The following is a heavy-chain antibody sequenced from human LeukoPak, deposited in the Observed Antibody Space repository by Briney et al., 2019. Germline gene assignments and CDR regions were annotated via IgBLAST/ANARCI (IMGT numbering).Heavy chain of an antibody. D-gene: IGHD4-17*01. Sequence: SGPGLVKATQPLTLTCTFPGFSLSTRGMCVSWIRQPPGKALEWLASIDWDDDKYYSTSQKTRLTIPKDTSKNQVVLTMTNIDPVDTATYYCARRVEYGDYGTHDYWGQGTLVIVSS. CDR3: ARRVEYGDYGTHDY. CDR1: GFSLSTRGMC. V-gene: IGHV2-70*11. J-gene: IGHJ4*02. CDR2: IDWDDDK.